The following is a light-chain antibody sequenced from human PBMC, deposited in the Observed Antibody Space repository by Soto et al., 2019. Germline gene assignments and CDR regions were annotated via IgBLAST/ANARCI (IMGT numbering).Light chain of an antibody. Sequence: QSVLTQPASVSGSPGQSITISCIGSSSDVGDYNYVAWYQQHPDKAPKLMIFDVTSRPSGVSNRFSGSKSGSTASLTISGLQAEDEADYFCSSYSSSGTLYVFGTGTKLTVL. CDR3: SSYSSSGTLYV. CDR1: SSDVGDYNY. V-gene: IGLV2-14*01. CDR2: DVT. J-gene: IGLJ1*01.